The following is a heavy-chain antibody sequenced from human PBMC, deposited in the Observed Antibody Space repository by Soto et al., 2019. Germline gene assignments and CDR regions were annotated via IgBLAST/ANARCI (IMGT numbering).Heavy chain of an antibody. Sequence: PSQTLSLTCAVSGDSVSSNSAAWNWIRQSPSRGLEWLGRTYYRSKWYNDYAVSVKSRITINPDTSKNQFSLQLNSATPEDTAVYYCARIVPAAGYYYYGMDVWGQGTTVTVSS. V-gene: IGHV6-1*01. CDR2: TYYRSKWYN. J-gene: IGHJ6*02. CDR3: ARIVPAAGYYYYGMDV. CDR1: GDSVSSNSAA. D-gene: IGHD6-13*01.